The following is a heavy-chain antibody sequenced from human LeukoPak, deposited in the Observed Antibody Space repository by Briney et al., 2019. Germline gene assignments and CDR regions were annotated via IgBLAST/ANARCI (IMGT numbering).Heavy chain of an antibody. Sequence: SETLSLTCTVSGGSISPYYLNWIRQPPGKGLEWIGYIYYTGGTSYSPSVNSRATISVDTSKNQISLKLSSVTAADTAVYYCARGGGVSYYDSTGYLWYFDYWGQGTLVTVSS. V-gene: IGHV4-59*01. CDR2: IYYTGGT. CDR1: GGSISPYY. D-gene: IGHD3-22*01. J-gene: IGHJ4*02. CDR3: ARGGGVSYYDSTGYLWYFDY.